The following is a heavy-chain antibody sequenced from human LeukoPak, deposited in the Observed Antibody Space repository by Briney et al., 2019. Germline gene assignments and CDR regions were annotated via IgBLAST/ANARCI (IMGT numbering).Heavy chain of an antibody. Sequence: GGSLRLSCAASGFTFSSYSMNWIRQAPGKGLEWVSSFGTRSTSVYHAGSVKGRFAISRDNAKNSLYLQMNSLRAEDTALYYCAREVSEGFDFWGQGTLVTVSS. CDR3: AREVSEGFDF. CDR2: FGTRSTSV. D-gene: IGHD3-22*01. J-gene: IGHJ4*02. V-gene: IGHV3-21*01. CDR1: GFTFSSYS.